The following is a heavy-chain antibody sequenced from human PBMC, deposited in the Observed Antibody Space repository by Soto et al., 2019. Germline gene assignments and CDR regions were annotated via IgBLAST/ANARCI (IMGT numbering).Heavy chain of an antibody. CDR2: ISSNSETT. CDR3: GKDLIWGGMTTVHYFDS. J-gene: IGHJ4*02. V-gene: IGHV3-9*02. Sequence: EMQLVESGGGLVQPGRSLRLSCVGSGFIADDYAMHWVRQPPGKGLEWVSGISSNSETTNYADSVKGRFTISRDNAKNSLFLEMDRLGPEGTAFYYCGKDLIWGGMTTVHYFDSWGQGTLVTVSS. CDR1: GFIADDYA. D-gene: IGHD4-17*01.